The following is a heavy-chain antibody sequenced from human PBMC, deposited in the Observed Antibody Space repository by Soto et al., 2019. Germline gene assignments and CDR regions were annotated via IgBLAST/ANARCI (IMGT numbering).Heavy chain of an antibody. CDR3: ARVYGSGSYYTQLDY. CDR1: GYTFTSYY. J-gene: IGHJ4*02. CDR2: INPSGGNT. V-gene: IGHV1-46*01. Sequence: QVQLVQSGAEVKKPGASVKVSCKASGYTFTSYYMHWVRQAPGQGLEWMGIINPSGGNTSYAQKFQGRVTMTRDTSTSTVYMELSSLRSEDTAVYYCARVYGSGSYYTQLDYWGQGTLVTVSS. D-gene: IGHD3-10*01.